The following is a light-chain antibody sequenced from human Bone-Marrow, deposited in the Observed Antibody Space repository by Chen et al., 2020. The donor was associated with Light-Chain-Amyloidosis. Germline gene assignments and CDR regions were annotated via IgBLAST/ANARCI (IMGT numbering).Light chain of an antibody. V-gene: IGLV3-19*01. Sequence: SSELTQDPAVSVALGQTVRITCQGDSLRSYYASWYQQKPGQAPVLVIYGKNNRPSGIPDRFSGSSSGNTASLTLPGAQAEDESDYYCNSRDSSGNHVVVGGGTKLTVL. J-gene: IGLJ2*01. CDR2: GKN. CDR3: NSRDSSGNHVV. CDR1: SLRSYY.